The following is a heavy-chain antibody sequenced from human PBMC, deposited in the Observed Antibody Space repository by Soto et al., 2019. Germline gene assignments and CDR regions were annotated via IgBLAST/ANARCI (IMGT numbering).Heavy chain of an antibody. Sequence: SGPTLVNPTETLTLTCTVSGFSLSNARMGVSWIRQPPGKALEWLAHIFSNDEKSYSTSLKSRLTISKDTSKSQVVLTMTNMDPVDTATYYCARVGMDGILTGYYYYYYFMDVWGKGTTVTVSS. CDR1: GFSLSNARMG. CDR2: IFSNDEK. CDR3: ARVGMDGILTGYYYYYYFMDV. D-gene: IGHD3-9*01. J-gene: IGHJ6*03. V-gene: IGHV2-26*01.